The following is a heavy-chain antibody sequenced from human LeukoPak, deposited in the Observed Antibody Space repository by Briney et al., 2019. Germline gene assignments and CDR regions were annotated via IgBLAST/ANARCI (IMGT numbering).Heavy chain of an antibody. CDR3: ADHIAAAGHHYFDY. CDR2: IYYSGST. D-gene: IGHD6-13*01. J-gene: IGHJ4*02. Sequence: SETLSLTCNVSGGSISSNNYYWGWIRQPPGKGLEWIGSIYYSGSTHYNPSLKSRVTISVDTSKNQFSLKLSSVTAADTAVYYCADHIAAAGHHYFDYWGQGTLVTVSS. CDR1: GGSISSNNYY. V-gene: IGHV4-39*07.